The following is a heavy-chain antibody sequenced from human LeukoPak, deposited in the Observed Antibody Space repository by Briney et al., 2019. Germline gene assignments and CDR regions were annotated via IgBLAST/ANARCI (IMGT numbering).Heavy chain of an antibody. V-gene: IGHV1-2*02. CDR3: ARDRIQKLRHFDY. J-gene: IGHJ4*02. Sequence: ASVKVSCKASGYTFTGYYMHWVRQAPGQGLEWMGWINPNSGGTNYAQKLQGRVTMTRDTSISTAYMELSRLRSDDTAVYYCARDRIQKLRHFDYWGQGTLVTVSS. D-gene: IGHD6-6*01. CDR1: GYTFTGYY. CDR2: INPNSGGT.